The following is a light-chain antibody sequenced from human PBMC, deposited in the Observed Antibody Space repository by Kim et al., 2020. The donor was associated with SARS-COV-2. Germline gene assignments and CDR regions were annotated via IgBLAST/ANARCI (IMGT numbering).Light chain of an antibody. CDR3: SAWDSSLSAWV. V-gene: IGLV10-54*01. Sequence: QTATPPWPENRYKVGNQGAAWLQQHQGHPPKLLSYRNNNPPSGISERLSASRSGTTASLTITGLQPEDEADYYCSAWDSSLSAWVFGGGTQLTVL. J-gene: IGLJ3*02. CDR1: RYKVGNQG. CDR2: RNN.